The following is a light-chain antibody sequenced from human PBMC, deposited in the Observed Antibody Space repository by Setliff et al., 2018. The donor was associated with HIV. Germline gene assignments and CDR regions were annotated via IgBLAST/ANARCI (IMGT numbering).Light chain of an antibody. V-gene: IGLV2-23*02. Sequence: QSALTQPASVSGSPGQSITISCTGTRSDVGTYNLVSWYQQHPGKVPKLTIYEVSKRPSGVSNRFSGSKSDNTAPLTISGLQAEDEADYYCCSYVGASIYVFGTGTKVTVL. CDR1: RSDVGTYNL. CDR3: CSYVGASIYV. J-gene: IGLJ1*01. CDR2: EVS.